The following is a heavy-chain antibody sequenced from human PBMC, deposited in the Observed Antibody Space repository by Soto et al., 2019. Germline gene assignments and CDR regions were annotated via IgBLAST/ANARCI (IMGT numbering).Heavy chain of an antibody. CDR2: IYYTGST. Sequence: SETLSLTCTVSGASIRSGGYYWSWLRQSPGKGLEWIGHIYYTGSTFYSPSLKSRLTISLDTSKNQFSLDLRSVTAADTAMYYCARIEMASIKWGRGTLVTVSS. V-gene: IGHV4-31*03. CDR1: GASIRSGGYY. J-gene: IGHJ4*02. CDR3: ARIEMASIK.